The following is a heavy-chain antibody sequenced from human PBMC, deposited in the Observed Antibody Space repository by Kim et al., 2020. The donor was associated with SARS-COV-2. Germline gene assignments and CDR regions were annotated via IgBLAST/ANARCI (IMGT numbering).Heavy chain of an antibody. CDR1: GGSFSGYY. CDR3: ALSRWLVLPDY. V-gene: IGHV4-34*01. D-gene: IGHD6-19*01. CDR2: INHSGST. J-gene: IGHJ4*02. Sequence: SETLSLTCAVYGGSFSGYYWSWIRQPPGKGLEWIGEINHSGSTNYNPSLKSRVTISVDTSKNQFSLKLSSVTAADTAVYYCALSRWLVLPDYWGQGTLVTVSS.